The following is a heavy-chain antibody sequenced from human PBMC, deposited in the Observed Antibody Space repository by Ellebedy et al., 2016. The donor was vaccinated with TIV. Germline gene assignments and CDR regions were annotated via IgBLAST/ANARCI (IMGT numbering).Heavy chain of an antibody. V-gene: IGHV4-31*11. CDR1: GDSISGVGFY. D-gene: IGHD3-3*01. Sequence: MPSETLSLTCAVSGDSISGVGFYWSWIRQPPGKGLEWLGYIFYSGSSYYNPSLMGRLTISVDTSKNQFSLKLSSVTAADTAVYYCARSGRGLFGVPIIPGDFDYWGRGTLVTVSS. CDR3: ARSGRGLFGVPIIPGDFDY. J-gene: IGHJ4*02. CDR2: IFYSGSS.